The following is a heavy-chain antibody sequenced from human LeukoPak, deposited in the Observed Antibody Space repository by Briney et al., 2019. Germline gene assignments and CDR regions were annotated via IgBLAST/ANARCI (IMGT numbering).Heavy chain of an antibody. CDR3: VKEVSFGEMGGDN. CDR2: INQDGSEK. D-gene: IGHD3-16*01. Sequence: PGGSLRLSCAASGLPFSNCWMTWVRQAPGKGLEWVANINQDGSEKYYVDSVKGRFTISRDNSKSTLFLQMNSLRAEDMALYHCVKEVSFGEMGGDNWGQGTLVTVSS. CDR1: GLPFSNCW. V-gene: IGHV3-7*01. J-gene: IGHJ4*02.